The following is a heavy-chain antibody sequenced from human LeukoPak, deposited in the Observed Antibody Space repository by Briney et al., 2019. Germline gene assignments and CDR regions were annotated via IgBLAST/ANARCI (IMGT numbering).Heavy chain of an antibody. V-gene: IGHV1-69*04. CDR1: GGTFSSYA. D-gene: IGHD6-13*01. CDR2: IIPILGIA. CDR3: ASDSSSWSGN. Sequence: SVKVSCKASGGTFSSYAISWVRQAPGQGLEWMGRIIPILGIANYAQEFQGRVTITADKSTSTAYMELSSLRPEDTAVYYCASDSSSWSGNWGQGTLVTVSS. J-gene: IGHJ4*02.